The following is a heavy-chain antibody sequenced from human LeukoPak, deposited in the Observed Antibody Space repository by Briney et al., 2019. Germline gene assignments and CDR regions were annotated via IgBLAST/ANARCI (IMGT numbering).Heavy chain of an antibody. V-gene: IGHV4-34*01. CDR2: INHSGST. CDR1: GGSLSDYY. J-gene: IGHJ3*02. Sequence: SETLSLTCAVYGGSLSDYYWSWIRQPPGNGLEWIGEINHSGSTNYNPSLKSRVTISVDTSKNQFSLKLSSVTAADTAVYFCARLSTHDAFEIWGQGTMVTVSS. CDR3: ARLSTHDAFEI. D-gene: IGHD3-3*02.